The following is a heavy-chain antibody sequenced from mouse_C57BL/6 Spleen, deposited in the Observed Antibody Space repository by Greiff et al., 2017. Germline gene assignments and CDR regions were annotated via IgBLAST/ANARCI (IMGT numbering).Heavy chain of an antibody. CDR1: GYTFTDYE. D-gene: IGHD3-2*02. Sequence: QVHVKQSGAELVRPGASVTLSCKASGYTFTDYEMHWVKQTPVHGLEWIGAIDPETGGTAYNQKFKGKAILTADKSSSTAYMELRSLTSEDSAVYYCTRGTAQATLYYFDYWGQGTTLTVSS. CDR2: IDPETGGT. CDR3: TRGTAQATLYYFDY. V-gene: IGHV1-15*01. J-gene: IGHJ2*01.